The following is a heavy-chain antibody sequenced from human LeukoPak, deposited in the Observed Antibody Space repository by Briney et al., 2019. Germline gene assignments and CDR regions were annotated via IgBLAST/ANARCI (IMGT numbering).Heavy chain of an antibody. D-gene: IGHD6-19*01. CDR2: ISSSSSYI. CDR1: GFTFSSYS. V-gene: IGHV3-21*01. CDR3: ARGGRSSGWYGPYGFDY. J-gene: IGHJ4*02. Sequence: QTGGSLRLSCAASGFTFSSYSMTWVRQAPGKGLEWVSSISSSSSYIYYADSVKGRFTISRDNAKNSLYLQMNSLRAEDTAVYYCARGGRSSGWYGPYGFDYWGQGTLVTVSS.